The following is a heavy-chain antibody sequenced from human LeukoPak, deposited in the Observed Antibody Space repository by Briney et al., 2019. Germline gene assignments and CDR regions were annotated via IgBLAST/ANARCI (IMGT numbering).Heavy chain of an antibody. CDR1: GFTFSGYY. CDR2: MSSSGSTI. D-gene: IGHD2-2*01. CDR3: ARSILPAANAIDY. V-gene: IGHV3-11*04. Sequence: GGSLRLSCAASGFTFSGYYMNWIRQAPGKGLEWISYMSSSGSTISYADSVTGRFTVSRDNAKNSLYLQMNSLRAEDTAVYYCARSILPAANAIDYWGQGTLVTVSS. J-gene: IGHJ4*02.